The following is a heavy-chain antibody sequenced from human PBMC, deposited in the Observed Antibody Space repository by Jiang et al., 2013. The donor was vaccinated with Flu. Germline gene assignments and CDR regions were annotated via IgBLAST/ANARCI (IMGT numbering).Heavy chain of an antibody. CDR1: GYNFADYW. CDR3: AKQGCSGGSCSFAFDI. J-gene: IGHJ3*02. Sequence: GAEVKKPGESLKISCQVFGYNFADYWIGWVRQMPGKGLEWMGIIYPDDSDARYGPSFQGQVSISVDKSISTAYLQWSSLKASDTAMYYCAKQGCSGGSCSFAFDIWGQGTMVTVSS. CDR2: IYPDDSDA. V-gene: IGHV5-51*01. D-gene: IGHD2-15*01.